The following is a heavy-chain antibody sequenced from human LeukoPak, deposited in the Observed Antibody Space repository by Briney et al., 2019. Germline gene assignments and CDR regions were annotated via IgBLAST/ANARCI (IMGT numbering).Heavy chain of an antibody. CDR2: INHSGST. CDR1: GESLSGYY. D-gene: IGHD3-16*01. CDR3: ARGPPYYYCGMDV. J-gene: IGHJ6*02. V-gene: IGHV4-34*01. Sequence: SETLSLTCAVYGESLSGYYWSGIRQPPGKGLEWIGEINHSGSTNYYPSLKSRVTISVDTSKNQLSLKLSSVTAADTAVYYCARGPPYYYCGMDVWGQGTTVTVSS.